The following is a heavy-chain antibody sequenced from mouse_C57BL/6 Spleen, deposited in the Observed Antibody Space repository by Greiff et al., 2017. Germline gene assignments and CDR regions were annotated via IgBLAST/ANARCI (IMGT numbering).Heavy chain of an antibody. CDR1: GYSFTSYY. CDR2: IYPGSGNT. CDR3: AREYSNYVFFAY. D-gene: IGHD2-5*01. J-gene: IGHJ3*01. Sequence: QVQLQQSGPELVKPGASVKISCKASGYSFTSYYIHWVKQRPGQGLEWIGWIYPGSGNTTYNEKFKGKDTLTADTSSSTAYMQLSSLTSEDSAVYDCAREYSNYVFFAYWGQGTLVTVSA. V-gene: IGHV1-66*01.